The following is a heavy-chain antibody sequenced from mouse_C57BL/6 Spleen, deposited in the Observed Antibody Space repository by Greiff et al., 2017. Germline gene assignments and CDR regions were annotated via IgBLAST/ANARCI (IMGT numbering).Heavy chain of an antibody. D-gene: IGHD5-1*01. CDR2: IYPGSGST. V-gene: IGHV1-55*01. CDR1: GYTFTSYW. CDR3: AREYGGGGYFDY. Sequence: VQLQQPGAELVKPGASVKMSCKASGYTFTSYWITWVKQRPGQGLEWSGDIYPGSGSTNYNEKFKSKATLTVDTSSSTAYMQRSSLTSEDSAVYYCAREYGGGGYFDYWGQGTTLTVSS. J-gene: IGHJ2*01.